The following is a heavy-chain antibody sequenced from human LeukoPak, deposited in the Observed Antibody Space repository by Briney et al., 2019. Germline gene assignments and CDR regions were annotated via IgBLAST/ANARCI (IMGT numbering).Heavy chain of an antibody. V-gene: IGHV4-59*11. Sequence: SEALSLTCTVSGGSISSHYWSWIRQSPGKGLECIGSIRYSGGTYYNPSLKSRVTISVDTSRNQLSLNLSSVTAADTAVYYCARGSAVSTKLGFDPWGQGALVTVSS. D-gene: IGHD5/OR15-5a*01. J-gene: IGHJ5*02. CDR2: IRYSGGT. CDR3: ARGSAVSTKLGFDP. CDR1: GGSISSHY.